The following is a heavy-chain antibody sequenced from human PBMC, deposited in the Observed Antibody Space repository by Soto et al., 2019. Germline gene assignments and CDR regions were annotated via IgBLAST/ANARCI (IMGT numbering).Heavy chain of an antibody. CDR1: GFTFSSYW. CDR3: ARLSMFRGVIADY. J-gene: IGHJ4*02. D-gene: IGHD3-10*01. CDR2: INSDGSST. V-gene: IGHV3-74*01. Sequence: EVQLVESGGGLVQPGGSLRLSCAASGFTFSSYWMHWVRQAPGKGLVWVSRINSDGSSTNYADSVKGRFTISRDNAKNRQYRQMNSLRAEDTAVYYGARLSMFRGVIADYWGQGTLVTVSS.